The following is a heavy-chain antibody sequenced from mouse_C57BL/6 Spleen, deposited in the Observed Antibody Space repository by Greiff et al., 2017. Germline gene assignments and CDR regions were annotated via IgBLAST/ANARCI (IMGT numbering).Heavy chain of an antibody. J-gene: IGHJ1*03. CDR2: IYPRDGST. CDR1: GYTFTSYD. CDR3: ARSRSKGYCDV. D-gene: IGHD1-3*01. V-gene: IGHV1-85*01. Sequence: VHLVESGHELVKPGASVKLSCKASGYTFTSYDINWVKQRPGQGLEWIGWIYPRDGSTKYNEKFKGKATLTVDTSSSTAYMELHSLTSEDSAVYFCARSRSKGYCDVWGTGTTVTVSS.